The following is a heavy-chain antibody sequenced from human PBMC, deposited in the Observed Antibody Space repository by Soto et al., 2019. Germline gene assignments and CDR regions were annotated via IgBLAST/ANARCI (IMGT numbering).Heavy chain of an antibody. CDR2: ISGNGGCT. D-gene: IGHD2-2*01. V-gene: IGHV3-23*01. CDR3: AKRPASIITFDY. CDR1: GFTFSNYA. J-gene: IGHJ4*02. Sequence: GGSLRLSCAASGFTFSNYAMSWVRQAPGKGLEWVSTISGNGGCTYYADSVKGRFTISRDNSKNMLFPQINSLRDDDSAVYYCAKRPASIITFDYWGQGTPITVSS.